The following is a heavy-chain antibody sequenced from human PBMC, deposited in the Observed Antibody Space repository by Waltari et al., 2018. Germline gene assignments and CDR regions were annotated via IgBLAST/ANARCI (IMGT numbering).Heavy chain of an antibody. CDR1: GGTFSSYA. V-gene: IGHV1-69*12. CDR2: IIPIFGTA. J-gene: IGHJ2*01. Sequence: QVQLVQSGAEVKKPGSSVKVSCKASGGTFSSYAISWVRQAPGQGLEWMGGIIPIFGTANYAQKFQGRVTITADESTSTAYMELSSLRSEDTAVYYCARRPNCTNGVCYRFWYFDLWGRGTLVTVSS. D-gene: IGHD2-8*01. CDR3: ARRPNCTNGVCYRFWYFDL.